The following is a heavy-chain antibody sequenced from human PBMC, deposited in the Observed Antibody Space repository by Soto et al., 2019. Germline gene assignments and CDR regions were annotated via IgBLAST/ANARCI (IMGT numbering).Heavy chain of an antibody. D-gene: IGHD3-10*01. Sequence: SETLSLTCTVSGGSISSDYWTWIRQPPGKGLEWIASFYYTGSADYNPSLKSRITGSVASSRTQFSLRLRSVTAADSAVYYCVRALLRGPRDYYFGMDVWGQGATVTVSS. V-gene: IGHV4-59*01. CDR1: GGSISSDY. CDR3: VRALLRGPRDYYFGMDV. J-gene: IGHJ6*02. CDR2: FYYTGSA.